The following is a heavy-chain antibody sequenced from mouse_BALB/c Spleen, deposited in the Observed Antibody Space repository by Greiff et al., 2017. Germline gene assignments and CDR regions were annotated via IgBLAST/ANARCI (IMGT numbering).Heavy chain of an antibody. CDR1: GYTFTSYW. CDR3: TRSGSSYEFAY. Sequence: QVQLQQPGAELVKPGASVKMSCKASGYTFTSYWMHWVKQRPGQGLEWIGTIDPSDSYTSYNQKFKGKATLTVDTSSSTAYMQLSSLTSEDSAVYYCTRSGSSYEFAYWGQGTLVTVSA. D-gene: IGHD1-1*01. CDR2: IDPSDSYT. V-gene: IGHV1S127*01. J-gene: IGHJ3*01.